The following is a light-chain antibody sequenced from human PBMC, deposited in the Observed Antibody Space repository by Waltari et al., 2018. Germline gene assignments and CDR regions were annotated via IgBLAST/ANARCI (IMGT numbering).Light chain of an antibody. J-gene: IGLJ3*02. CDR3: QSYDSSLSAWV. CDR2: DNS. Sequence: QSVLTQPPSVSGAPGQRVPLSCTGIHSTIQAGYAVPWYPQPPDTAPKLPLYDNSNRPSGVPDRFSGSKSGTSASLAITGLQPEDEADYYCQSYDSSLSAWVFGGGTKLTVL. V-gene: IGLV1-40*01. CDR1: HSTIQAGYA.